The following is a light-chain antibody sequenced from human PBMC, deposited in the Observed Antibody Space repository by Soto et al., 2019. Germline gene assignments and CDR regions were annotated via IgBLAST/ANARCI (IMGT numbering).Light chain of an antibody. CDR3: SSYTRASTLVV. V-gene: IGLV2-14*03. CDR1: SSDVGGYDY. Sequence: QSALTQPASVSGSPGQSITISCTGTSSDVGGYDYVSWYQHHPGKAPKLMIYDVNIRPSGVSNRFSGSKSGNTASLSISGLQAEVEADYHCSSYTRASTLVVFGTGTKLTVL. J-gene: IGLJ1*01. CDR2: DVN.